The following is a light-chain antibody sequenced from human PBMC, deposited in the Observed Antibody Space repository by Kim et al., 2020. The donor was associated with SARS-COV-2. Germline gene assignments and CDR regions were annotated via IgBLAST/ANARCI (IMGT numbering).Light chain of an antibody. CDR1: QSVSNS. J-gene: IGKJ5*01. V-gene: IGKV3-11*01. CDR3: QQRSNWPPT. Sequence: LYPGERAPLPCRASQSVSNSVAWYQQKPGQAPRLLIYDASNRASGIPARFSGSGSGTDFTLTISSLEPEDFAVYYCQQRSNWPPTFGQGTRLEIK. CDR2: DAS.